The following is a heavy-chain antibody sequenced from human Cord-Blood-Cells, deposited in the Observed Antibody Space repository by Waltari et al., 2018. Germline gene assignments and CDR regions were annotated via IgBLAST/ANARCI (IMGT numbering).Heavy chain of an antibody. Sequence: QVQLVQSGAEVKKPGSSVKVSCKASGGTFSSYAISWVRQAPGQGLEWMGGIIPIFGTANYAQKFQGRVTITADKSTSTAYMELSSLRSEDTAVYYCARVIGYCSSTNCFYWYFDLWGRGTLVTVSS. CDR1: GGTFSSYA. CDR3: ARVIGYCSSTNCFYWYFDL. D-gene: IGHD2-2*01. V-gene: IGHV1-69*06. CDR2: IIPIFGTA. J-gene: IGHJ2*01.